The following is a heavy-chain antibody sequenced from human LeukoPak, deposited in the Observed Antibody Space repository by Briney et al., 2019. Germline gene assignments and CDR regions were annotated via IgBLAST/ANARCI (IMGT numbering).Heavy chain of an antibody. V-gene: IGHV4-34*01. CDR1: GGSFSGYY. D-gene: IGHD2-15*01. CDR3: ARLFPRKYCSGGSCYRGRFDDAFDI. CDR2: INHSGST. J-gene: IGHJ3*02. Sequence: SETLSLTCAVYGGSFSGYYWSWLRQPPGKGLEWIGEINHSGSTDYNPSLKSRVTTSVDTSKNQFSLKLSSVTAADTAVYYCARLFPRKYCSGGSCYRGRFDDAFDIWGQGTMVTVSS.